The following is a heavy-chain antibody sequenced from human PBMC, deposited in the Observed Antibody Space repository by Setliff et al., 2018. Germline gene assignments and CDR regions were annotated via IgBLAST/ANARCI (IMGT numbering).Heavy chain of an antibody. CDR1: GFTFSSHG. CDR3: ARLALTGYDSSGYYYALDYYYYMDV. V-gene: IGHV3-48*01. Sequence: SLKISCVASGFTFSSHGMTWVRLAPGKGLEWISYISTSSSTIYYADSVKGRFTISRDNANHTLYLQMNSLRADDTAVYYCARLALTGYDSSGYYYALDYYYYMDVWGKGTTVTVSS. D-gene: IGHD3-22*01. J-gene: IGHJ6*03. CDR2: ISTSSSTI.